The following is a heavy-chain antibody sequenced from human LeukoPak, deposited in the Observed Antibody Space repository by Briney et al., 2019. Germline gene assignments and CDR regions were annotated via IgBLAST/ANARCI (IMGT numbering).Heavy chain of an antibody. J-gene: IGHJ4*02. Sequence: PSETLSLTCTVSGGSISSYYWSWIRQPPGKGLEWIGYIYYSGSTNYNPSLKSRVTISVDTSKNQFSLKLSSVTAADTAVYYCARVSTMIVVDPCWDYFDYWGQGTLVTVSS. CDR3: ARVSTMIVVDPCWDYFDY. D-gene: IGHD3-22*01. CDR2: IYYSGST. CDR1: GGSISSYY. V-gene: IGHV4-59*01.